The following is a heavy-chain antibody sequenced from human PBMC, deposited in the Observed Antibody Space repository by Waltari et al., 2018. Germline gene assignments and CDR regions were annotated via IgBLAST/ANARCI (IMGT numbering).Heavy chain of an antibody. V-gene: IGHV3-74*01. D-gene: IGHD5-12*01. CDR3: VRGGSYGSMDY. CDR1: GFTFRAYW. Sequence: EVQLVESGGGALQPGGSLSLSCAASGFTFRAYWMYWVRQGPGKGLLWVSRINRDGSTTTYADSVKGRFTISRDNAKNTLDLQMNSVRVEDSAVYFCVRGGSYGSMDYWGQGTLVSVSS. J-gene: IGHJ4*02. CDR2: INRDGSTT.